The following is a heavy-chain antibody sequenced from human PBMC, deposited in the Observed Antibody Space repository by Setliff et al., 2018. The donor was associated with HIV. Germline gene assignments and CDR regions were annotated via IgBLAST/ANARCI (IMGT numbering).Heavy chain of an antibody. V-gene: IGHV1-46*01. CDR3: ARDYFDSSAYHYGFGAFDI. Sequence: ASVKVSCKASGYTFTSYYLHWVRQAPGQGLEWMGMINPSGGSASYAQKFQGRVTMSRDTSTSTVYMELSSLRSEDTAVYYCARDYFDSSAYHYGFGAFDIWGQGTMVTVS. CDR1: GYTFTSYY. J-gene: IGHJ3*02. D-gene: IGHD3-22*01. CDR2: INPSGGSA.